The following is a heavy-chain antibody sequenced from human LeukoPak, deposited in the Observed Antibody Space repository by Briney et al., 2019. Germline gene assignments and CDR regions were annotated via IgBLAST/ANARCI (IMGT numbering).Heavy chain of an antibody. J-gene: IGHJ4*02. V-gene: IGHV4-34*01. D-gene: IGHD3-22*01. CDR1: GGSFSGYY. CDR2: INHSGST. Sequence: SETLSLTCAVYGGSFSGYYWSWIRQPPGKGLEWIGEINHSGSTNYNPSLKSRVTISVDTSKNRFSLKLSSVTAADTAVYYCAGNYYYDSSGYCYVLDYWGQGTLVTVSS. CDR3: AGNYYYDSSGYCYVLDY.